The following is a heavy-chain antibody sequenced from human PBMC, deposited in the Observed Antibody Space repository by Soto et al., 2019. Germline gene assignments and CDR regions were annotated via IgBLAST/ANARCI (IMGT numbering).Heavy chain of an antibody. CDR3: ARGYSYGYHYYYGMDV. V-gene: IGHV1-2*02. CDR1: GYTFTGYY. Sequence: GASVKVSCKASGYTFTGYYMHWVRQAPGQGLEWMGWINPNSGGTNYAQKFQGRVTMTRDTSISTAYMELSRLRSDDTAVYYCARGYSYGYHYYYGMDVWGQGTTVTVSS. J-gene: IGHJ6*02. CDR2: INPNSGGT. D-gene: IGHD5-18*01.